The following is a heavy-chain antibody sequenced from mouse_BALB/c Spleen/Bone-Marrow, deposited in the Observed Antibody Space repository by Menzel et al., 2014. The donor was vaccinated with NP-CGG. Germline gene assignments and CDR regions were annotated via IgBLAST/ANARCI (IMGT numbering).Heavy chain of an antibody. D-gene: IGHD3-2*01. CDR1: GYTFSSYW. Sequence: QVQLQQSGAELMKPGASVKISCKATGYTFSSYWIEWVKPRPGHGLEWIGEILPGSDSTNYNEKFKGKDKFTADTSSNTDCMHLNSLTSEDSAVYFCARDSSDYLAWFAYWGQGTLVTVSA. V-gene: IGHV1-9*01. CDR2: ILPGSDST. J-gene: IGHJ3*01. CDR3: ARDSSDYLAWFAY.